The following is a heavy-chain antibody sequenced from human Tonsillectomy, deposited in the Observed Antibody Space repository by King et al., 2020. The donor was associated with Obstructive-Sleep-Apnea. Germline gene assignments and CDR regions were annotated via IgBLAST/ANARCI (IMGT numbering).Heavy chain of an antibody. CDR1: GGSISSSSYY. J-gene: IGHJ5*02. CDR2: IYYSGST. D-gene: IGHD2-21*01. V-gene: IGHV4-39*07. CDR3: ARVFREGISEGWFAP. Sequence: QLQESGPGLVKPSETLSLTCTVSGGSISSSSYYWGWIRQPPGKGLEWIGSIYYSGSTYYNPSLKSRVTISVDTSKNQFSLKLSSVTAADTAVYYCARVFREGISEGWFAPWGQGTLVTVSS.